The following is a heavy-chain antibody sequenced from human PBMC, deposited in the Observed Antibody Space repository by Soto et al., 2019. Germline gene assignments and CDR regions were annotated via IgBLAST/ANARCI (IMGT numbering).Heavy chain of an antibody. J-gene: IGHJ6*02. Sequence: GGSLRLSCAASGFTFDDYTMHWVRQAPGKGLEWVSLISWDGGSTYYADSVKGRFTISRDNSKNSLYLQMNSLRTEDTALYYCAKDIDSNYPSSTYGMDVWGQGTTVTV. CDR2: ISWDGGST. V-gene: IGHV3-43*01. CDR1: GFTFDDYT. D-gene: IGHD4-4*01. CDR3: AKDIDSNYPSSTYGMDV.